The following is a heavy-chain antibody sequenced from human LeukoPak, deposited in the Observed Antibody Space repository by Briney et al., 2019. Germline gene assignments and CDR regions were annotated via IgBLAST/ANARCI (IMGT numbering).Heavy chain of an antibody. CDR1: GGIFTSYA. D-gene: IGHD1-26*01. J-gene: IGHJ4*02. CDR3: ARDIVGATRGHFDY. Sequence: SVKVSCKAPGGIFTSYAIHWVRQAPGQGLEWMGGIIPIFGTANYAQKFQGRVTITADESTSTAYMELSSLRSEDTAVYYCARDIVGATRGHFDYWGQGTLVTVSS. CDR2: IIPIFGTA. V-gene: IGHV1-69*13.